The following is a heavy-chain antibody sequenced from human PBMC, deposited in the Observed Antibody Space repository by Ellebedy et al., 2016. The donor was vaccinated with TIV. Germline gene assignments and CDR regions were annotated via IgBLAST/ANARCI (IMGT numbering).Heavy chain of an antibody. V-gene: IGHV3-30-3*02. Sequence: GESLKISXAASGFTFSSYAMHWVRQAPGKGLEWVAVISYDGSNKYYADSVKGRFTISRDNSKNTLYLQMNSLRAEDTAVYYCAKSRGARDGYKGGYWGQGTLVTVSS. CDR2: ISYDGSNK. CDR3: AKSRGARDGYKGGY. J-gene: IGHJ4*02. CDR1: GFTFSSYA. D-gene: IGHD5-24*01.